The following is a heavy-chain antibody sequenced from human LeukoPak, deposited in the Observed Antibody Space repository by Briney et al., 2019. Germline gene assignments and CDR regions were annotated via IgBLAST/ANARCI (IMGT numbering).Heavy chain of an antibody. CDR3: ARLLRIQLWSQNLDY. J-gene: IGHJ4*02. D-gene: IGHD5-18*01. V-gene: IGHV5-51*01. Sequence: GESLKISCKGSGYSFTNYWIGWVRQMPGKGLEWKGIIYLGDSDTRYSPSFQGQVTISADKSISTAYLQWSSLKASDTAMYYCARLLRIQLWSQNLDYWGQGTLVTVSS. CDR2: IYLGDSDT. CDR1: GYSFTNYW.